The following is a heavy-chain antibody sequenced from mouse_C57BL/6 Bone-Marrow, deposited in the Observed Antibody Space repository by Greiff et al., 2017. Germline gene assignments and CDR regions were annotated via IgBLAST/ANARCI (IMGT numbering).Heavy chain of an antibody. Sequence: EVQLVESGGDLVKPGGSLKLSCAASGFTFSSYGMSWVRQTPDKRLEWVATISSGGSYTYYPDSVKGRFTISRDNAKNTLYLQMSSLKSEDTAMYYCERQGRGYAMDYWGQGTSVTVSS. CDR2: ISSGGSYT. CDR3: ERQGRGYAMDY. J-gene: IGHJ4*01. CDR1: GFTFSSYG. V-gene: IGHV5-6*01.